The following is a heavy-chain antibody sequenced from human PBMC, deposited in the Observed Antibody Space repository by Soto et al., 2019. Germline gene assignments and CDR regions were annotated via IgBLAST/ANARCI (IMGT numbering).Heavy chain of an antibody. D-gene: IGHD3-10*01. CDR1: GYSFTSYG. J-gene: IGHJ6*02. CDR2: ISATNGNT. CDR3: AIAQLLTSYFNYGVDV. Sequence: QGQLVQSGAEVKKPGASVKISCKASGYSFTSYGVSWVRQAPGQGLEWMGWISATNGNTKSAQRFQDRVTMSTDTSTTTAFMELSVLTSDDTVVYYCAIAQLLTSYFNYGVDVWGPGTTVIVSS. V-gene: IGHV1-18*01.